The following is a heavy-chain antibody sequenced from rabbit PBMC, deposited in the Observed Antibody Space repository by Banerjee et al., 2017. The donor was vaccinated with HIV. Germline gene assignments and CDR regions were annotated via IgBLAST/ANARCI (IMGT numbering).Heavy chain of an antibody. CDR3: AREKGDFNFFGEIVADYGMDL. CDR1: GFSFSSSYY. J-gene: IGHJ6*01. Sequence: QSLEESGGDLVKPGASLTLTCTASGFSFSSSYYMCWVRQAPGKGLEWIACIDAGSSGSTYYANWAKGRFTISKTSSTTVTLQMTSLTAADTATYFCAREKGDFNFFGEIVADYGMDLWGPGTLVTVS. V-gene: IGHV1S40*01. CDR2: IDAGSSGST. D-gene: IGHD5-1*01.